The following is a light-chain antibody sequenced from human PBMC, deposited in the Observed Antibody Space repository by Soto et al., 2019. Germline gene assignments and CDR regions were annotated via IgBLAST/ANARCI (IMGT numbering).Light chain of an antibody. CDR2: GAS. J-gene: IGKJ2*01. Sequence: EIVMTQSPATLSVSPGERATLSCRASQSISSELAWYQQRPGQPPRLLIYGASTRATGVPDRFTGSGSGSDFTLTICGLQSEDFAVYYCQQGHNWPLTFGQGTRLEI. CDR1: QSISSE. V-gene: IGKV3-15*01. CDR3: QQGHNWPLT.